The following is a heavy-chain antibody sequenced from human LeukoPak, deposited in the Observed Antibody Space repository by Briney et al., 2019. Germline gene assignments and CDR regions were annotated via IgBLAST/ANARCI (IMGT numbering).Heavy chain of an antibody. D-gene: IGHD1-14*01. Sequence: QAGGSLRLSCAASGFIVSDSSMSWVRQAPGRGLEWVSVIYTGGITKYADSVKSRFTISRDNSKSTVYLQMNNLSDEDTGVYFCARENLVHWGQGTLVIVSS. V-gene: IGHV3-66*01. CDR2: IYTGGIT. CDR3: ARENLVH. CDR1: GFIVSDSS. J-gene: IGHJ4*02.